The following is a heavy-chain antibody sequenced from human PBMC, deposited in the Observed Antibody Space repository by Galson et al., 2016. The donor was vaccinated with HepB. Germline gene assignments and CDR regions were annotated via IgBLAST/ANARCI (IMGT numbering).Heavy chain of an antibody. CDR1: GFAFGSHW. CDR3: GRYHSVVLTTAYNWFDP. CDR2: INSDGTIS. D-gene: IGHD4-23*01. J-gene: IGHJ5*02. V-gene: IGHV3-74*01. Sequence: SLRLSCAASGFAFGSHWMHWVRQVPGKGLVWVSRINSDGTISNYADSVKGRFTISRDNAKNTLYLQMNSPRVEDTAVYYCGRYHSVVLTTAYNWFDPWGQGTLVTVSS.